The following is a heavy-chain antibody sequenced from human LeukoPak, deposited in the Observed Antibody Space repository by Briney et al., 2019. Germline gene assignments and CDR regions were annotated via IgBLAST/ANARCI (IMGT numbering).Heavy chain of an antibody. Sequence: GGSLRLSCAASGFTFSDYYMSWIRQAPGKGLEWVSYISSSGSTIYYADSVKGRFTISRDNAKNSLYLQMNSLGAEDTAVYYFAGVGSSGPILYFAYWGQGTLVTVSS. D-gene: IGHD6-19*01. J-gene: IGHJ4*02. CDR3: AGVGSSGPILYFAY. V-gene: IGHV3-11*01. CDR2: ISSSGSTI. CDR1: GFTFSDYY.